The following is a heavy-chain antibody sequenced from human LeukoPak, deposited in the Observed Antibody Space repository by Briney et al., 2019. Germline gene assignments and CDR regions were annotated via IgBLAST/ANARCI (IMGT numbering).Heavy chain of an antibody. CDR3: ARATNRGSPANAYVY. CDR2: INPTSGAT. D-gene: IGHD3-16*01. Sequence: EASVKVSCKASGYTFIDYYIHWVRQAPGQGLEWMGWINPTSGATNSAQKFHGRVTVTSDTSISTAYMEPSGLRSDDTAIYYCARATNRGSPANAYVYWGQGTLVTVSS. V-gene: IGHV1-2*02. CDR1: GYTFIDYY. J-gene: IGHJ4*02.